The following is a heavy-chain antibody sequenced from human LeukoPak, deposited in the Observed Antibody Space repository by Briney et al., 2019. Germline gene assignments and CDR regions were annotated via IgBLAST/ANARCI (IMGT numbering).Heavy chain of an antibody. V-gene: IGHV3-74*01. D-gene: IGHD1-26*01. Sequence: GGSLRLSCAASGFTFSSYAMSWVRQAPGKGLEWVSRINRDGSSTSYADSVKGRFTISRDNAKNTLYLQMNSLRAEDTAVYYCARGAYGSYYNDYWGQGTLVTVSS. CDR3: ARGAYGSYYNDY. CDR1: GFTFSSYA. J-gene: IGHJ4*02. CDR2: INRDGSST.